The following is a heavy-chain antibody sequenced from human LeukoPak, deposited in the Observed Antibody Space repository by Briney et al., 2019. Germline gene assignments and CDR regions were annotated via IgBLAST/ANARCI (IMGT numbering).Heavy chain of an antibody. Sequence: GGSLRLSCAASGFTFSSYAMTWVRQAPGKGLEWVSAISGSGGTTYYADSVRGRFSISRDNSKKTLYLQMNSLRAEDTALYYCAKADHYYYYTDVWGKGTTVTVSS. CDR2: ISGSGGTT. V-gene: IGHV3-23*01. CDR3: AKADHYYYYTDV. J-gene: IGHJ6*03. CDR1: GFTFSSYA.